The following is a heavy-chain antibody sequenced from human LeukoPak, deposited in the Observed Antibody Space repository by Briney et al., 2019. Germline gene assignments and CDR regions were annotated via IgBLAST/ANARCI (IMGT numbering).Heavy chain of an antibody. CDR2: INHSGST. Sequence: SETLSLTCAVYGGSFSGYYWSWIRQPPGKGLEWIGEINHSGSTNYNPSLKSRVTISVDTSKNQFSLKLSSVTAADTAVYYCAIPHYYDSSGYYSEDYWGQGTLVTVSS. CDR1: GGSFSGYY. J-gene: IGHJ4*02. D-gene: IGHD3-22*01. V-gene: IGHV4-34*01. CDR3: AIPHYYDSSGYYSEDY.